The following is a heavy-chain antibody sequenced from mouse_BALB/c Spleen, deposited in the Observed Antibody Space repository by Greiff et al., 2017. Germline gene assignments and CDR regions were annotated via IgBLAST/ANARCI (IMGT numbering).Heavy chain of an antibody. CDR1: GFSLTSYG. V-gene: IGHV2-6-2*01. D-gene: IGHD2-3*01. CDR2: IWSDGST. Sequence: VKLQESGPDLVAPSHSLSITCTVSGFSLTSYGVHWVRQPPGQGLEWLVVIWSDGSTTYNSALNSRLSISKDNSKSQVFLKMNSLQTDDTAMYYCARHEGYFYALDYWGQGTSVTVSA. J-gene: IGHJ4*01. CDR3: ARHEGYFYALDY.